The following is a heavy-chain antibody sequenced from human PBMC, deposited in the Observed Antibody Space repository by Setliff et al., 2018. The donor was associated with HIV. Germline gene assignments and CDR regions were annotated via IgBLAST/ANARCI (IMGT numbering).Heavy chain of an antibody. D-gene: IGHD4-4*01. CDR2: ISGSGDIT. CDR1: EFTFSSYE. Sequence: PGGSLRLSCAASEFTFSSYEMNRVRQAPGKGLEWVSVISGSGDITYYRESVKGRVTVSRDNSNNTVYLQMNSLRAEDTAMYYCAKTQTVITVYGPFDSWGQGTPVTVSS. V-gene: IGHV3-23*01. J-gene: IGHJ4*02. CDR3: AKTQTVITVYGPFDS.